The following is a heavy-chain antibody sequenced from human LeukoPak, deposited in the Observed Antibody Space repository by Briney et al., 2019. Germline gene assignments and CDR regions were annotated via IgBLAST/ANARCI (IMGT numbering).Heavy chain of an antibody. J-gene: IGHJ6*02. D-gene: IGHD3-9*01. CDR2: ISSSGSNT. CDR3: ARSRGYDILTGYFPRNYYGMDV. V-gene: IGHV3-23*01. CDR1: GFTFSSYA. Sequence: PGGSLILSCAASGFTFSSYAMSWVRQAPGKGLEWVSSISSSGSNTYYADSVKGRFTISRDNSKNALYVQMNSLRAEDTAIYYCARSRGYDILTGYFPRNYYGMDVWGQGTTVTVSS.